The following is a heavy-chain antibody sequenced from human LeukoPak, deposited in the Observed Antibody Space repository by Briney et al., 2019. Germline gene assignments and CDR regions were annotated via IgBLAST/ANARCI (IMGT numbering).Heavy chain of an antibody. V-gene: IGHV4-39*01. CDR3: ARQRVAVAGTDFYYYYGMDV. J-gene: IGHJ6*02. CDR2: IYYSGST. D-gene: IGHD6-19*01. Sequence: SETLSLTCTVSGGSISSSSYYWGWIRQPPGKGLEWIGSIYYSGSTYYNPSPKSRVTISVDTSKNQFSLKLSSVTAADTAVYYCARQRVAVAGTDFYYYYGMDVWGQGTTVTVSS. CDR1: GGSISSSSYY.